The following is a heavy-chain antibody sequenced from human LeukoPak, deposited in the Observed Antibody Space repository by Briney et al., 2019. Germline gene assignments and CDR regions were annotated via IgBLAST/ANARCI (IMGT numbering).Heavy chain of an antibody. CDR1: GXSISSTSDY. CDR3: ARGGYFDI. V-gene: IGHV4-39*01. CDR2: IIYSGNT. J-gene: IGHJ3*02. D-gene: IGHD6-13*01. Sequence: SETLSLTCTASGXSISSTSDYWGWVRQPPGRGLEWIGGIIYSGNTKYTPSLKSRVTISVHTTKNQFSLKLSSVTAADTAVYYCARGGYFDIWGQGTMVTVSS.